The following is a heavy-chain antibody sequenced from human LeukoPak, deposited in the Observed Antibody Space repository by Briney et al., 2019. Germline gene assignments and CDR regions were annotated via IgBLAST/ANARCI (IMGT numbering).Heavy chain of an antibody. V-gene: IGHV3-7*01. Sequence: GGSLRLSCAASGFTFSSYWMSWVRQAPGKGLEWVANIKKDGSEKFYVDSVKGRFSVSRDNAKNTLYLQMNSLRAEDTAVYYCASQREGDYVDWGQGTLVTVSP. CDR3: ASQREGDYVD. CDR2: IKKDGSEK. J-gene: IGHJ4*02. D-gene: IGHD4-17*01. CDR1: GFTFSSYW.